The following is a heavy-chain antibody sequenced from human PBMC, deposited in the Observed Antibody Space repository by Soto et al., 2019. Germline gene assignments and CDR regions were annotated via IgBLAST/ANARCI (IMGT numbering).Heavy chain of an antibody. CDR1: GITFRSRA. D-gene: IGHD6-13*01. CDR2: ISGSGGST. J-gene: IGHJ6*02. CDR3: AKDREQHLVLPYYYYGMDV. V-gene: IGHV3-23*01. Sequence: GGSLRLSCVASGITFRSRAMSWVRQAPGKGLEWVSAISGSGGSTYYADSVKGRFTISRDNSKNTLYLQMNSLRAEDTAVYYCAKDREQHLVLPYYYYGMDVWGQGTTVTVSS.